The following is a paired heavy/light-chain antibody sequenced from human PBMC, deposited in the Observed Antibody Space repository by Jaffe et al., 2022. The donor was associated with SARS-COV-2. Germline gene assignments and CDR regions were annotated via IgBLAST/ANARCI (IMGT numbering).Heavy chain of an antibody. CDR2: ISHDGSDK. J-gene: IGHJ4*02. CDR1: GFIFSSYS. D-gene: IGHD2-2*02. V-gene: IGHV3-30*03. Sequence: QVQLVESGGDVVQPGRSLRLSCAASGFIFSSYSIHWVRQAPGKGLEWVAVISHDGSDKLYADSVKGRFTISRDNSKNTLYLQLNSLRAEDTAVYYCARGGGYCSVTSCYKPLFDYWGQGALVTVSS. CDR3: ARGGGYCSVTSCYKPLFDY.
Light chain of an antibody. CDR2: EVS. V-gene: IGLV2-8*01. Sequence: QSALTQPPSASGSPGQSVTISCTGTSSDVGGYNYVSWYQQHPGKAPKLMIYEVSKRPSGVPNRFSGSKSGNTASLTVSGLQAEDEADYYCSSYAGSNNYVFGTGTKVTVL. CDR3: SSYAGSNNYV. J-gene: IGLJ1*01. CDR1: SSDVGGYNY.